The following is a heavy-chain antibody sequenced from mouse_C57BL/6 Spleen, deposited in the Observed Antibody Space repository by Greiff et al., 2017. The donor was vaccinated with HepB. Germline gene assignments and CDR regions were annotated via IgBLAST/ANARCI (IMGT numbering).Heavy chain of an antibody. CDR1: GFNIKDYY. CDR3: AKSSLLLPPFAY. V-gene: IGHV14-2*01. J-gene: IGHJ3*01. CDR2: IDPEDGET. Sequence: EVKLQESGAELVKPGASVKLSCTASGFNIKDYYMHWVKQRTEQGLEWIGRIDPEDGETKYAPKFQGKATITADTSSNTAYLQLSSLTSEDTAVYYCAKSSLLLPPFAYWGQGTLVTVSA. D-gene: IGHD1-1*01.